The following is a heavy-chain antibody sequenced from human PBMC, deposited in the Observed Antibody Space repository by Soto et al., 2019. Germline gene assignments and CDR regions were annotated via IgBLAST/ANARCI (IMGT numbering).Heavy chain of an antibody. CDR3: ARDQLYYNDISGRPLNAFDV. J-gene: IGHJ3*01. CDR2: IGIGSSTK. CDR1: GFTFRNYG. Sequence: GGSLRLSCAASGFTFRNYGMNWVRQAPGKGLERVSYIGIGSSTKYYADSVKGRFTISRDNAKNSLYLQMNSLRAEDTVVYYCARDQLYYNDISGRPLNAFDVWGQGT. V-gene: IGHV3-48*01. D-gene: IGHD3-22*01.